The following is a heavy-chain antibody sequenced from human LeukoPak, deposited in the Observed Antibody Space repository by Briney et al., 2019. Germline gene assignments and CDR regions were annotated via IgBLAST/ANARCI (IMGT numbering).Heavy chain of an antibody. J-gene: IGHJ6*03. CDR3: AKGAGYGDLGYFYYMDV. CDR2: IRYDGSDK. Sequence: GGSLRLSCAASGFTFSTYGMHWVRQAPGKGLEWVAFIRYDGSDKYYADSVEGRFTISRDNSRNTLYLQMNSLRAEDTAVYYCAKGAGYGDLGYFYYMDVWGKGTTVTVSS. D-gene: IGHD4-17*01. CDR1: GFTFSTYG. V-gene: IGHV3-30*02.